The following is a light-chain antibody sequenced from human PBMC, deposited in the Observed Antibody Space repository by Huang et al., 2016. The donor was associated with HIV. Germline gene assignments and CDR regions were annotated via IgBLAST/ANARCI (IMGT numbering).Light chain of an antibody. CDR3: QQYYHNPLT. CDR1: QSLFFSSNKRSY. CDR2: WVS. J-gene: IGKJ4*01. V-gene: IGKV4-1*01. Sequence: DIVMTQSPDSLTVSLGERATINCRSSQSLFFSSNKRSYLAWYQKKPGQPPKLVISWVSARESGVPDRFSGSGSETHFTLTINSLQAEDVAVYYCQQYYHNPLTFGGGTKVEI.